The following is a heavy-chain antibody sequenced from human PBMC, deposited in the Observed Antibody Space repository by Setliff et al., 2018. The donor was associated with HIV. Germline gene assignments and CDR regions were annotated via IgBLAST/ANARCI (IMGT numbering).Heavy chain of an antibody. CDR2: INSYNGNT. J-gene: IGHJ6*02. CDR3: SRSGVPPYYYYGMDV. V-gene: IGHV1-18*04. Sequence: ASVKVSCKASGYAFTTYGVNWVRQAPGQGLEWMGWINSYNGNTKFAQKFQGRVTMTTDTSTTTAFMELRSLKADDTGIYYCSRSGVPPYYYYGMDVWGQGTTVTVS. D-gene: IGHD3-10*01. CDR1: GYAFTTYG.